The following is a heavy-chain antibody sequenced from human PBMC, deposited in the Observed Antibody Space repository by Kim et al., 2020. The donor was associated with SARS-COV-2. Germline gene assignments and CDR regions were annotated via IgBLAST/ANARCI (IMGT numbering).Heavy chain of an antibody. D-gene: IGHD3-10*01. Sequence: SETLSLTCAVYGGSFSGYYWSWIRQPPGKGLEWIGEINHSGSTNYNPSLKSRVTLSVDTSKNQFSLKLSSVTAADTAVYYCARFRGAALYYYYYFGMDVWGQGTTVTVS. CDR3: ARFRGAALYYYYYFGMDV. V-gene: IGHV4-34*01. J-gene: IGHJ6*02. CDR1: GGSFSGYY. CDR2: INHSGST.